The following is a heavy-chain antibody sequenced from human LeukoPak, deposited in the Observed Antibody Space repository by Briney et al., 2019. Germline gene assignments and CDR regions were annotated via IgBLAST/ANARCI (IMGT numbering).Heavy chain of an antibody. Sequence: GGSLRLSCAASGFTFSSYAMHWVRQAPGKGLEYVSAISSNGGSTYYANSVKGRFTISRDNSKNTLYLQMGSLRAEDTAVYYCARVGGSYVYYYGMDVWGQGTTVTVSS. J-gene: IGHJ6*02. D-gene: IGHD1-26*01. V-gene: IGHV3-64*01. CDR1: GFTFSSYA. CDR3: ARVGGSYVYYYGMDV. CDR2: ISSNGGST.